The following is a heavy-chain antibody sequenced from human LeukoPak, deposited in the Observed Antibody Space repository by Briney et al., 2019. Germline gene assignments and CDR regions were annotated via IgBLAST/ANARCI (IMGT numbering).Heavy chain of an antibody. V-gene: IGHV3-23*01. CDR1: GFTFSSYA. D-gene: IGHD6-19*01. J-gene: IGHJ6*03. CDR2: IGGSGDST. Sequence: PGGSLRLSCAASGFTFSSYAMSWVRQAPGKGLEWVSGIGGSGDSTYYADSVKGRFTISRDNSKNTLYLQMNSLRAEDTAVYYCAGSAALNSSGWYTRRYYYYMDVWGKGTTVTVSS. CDR3: AGSAALNSSGWYTRRYYYYMDV.